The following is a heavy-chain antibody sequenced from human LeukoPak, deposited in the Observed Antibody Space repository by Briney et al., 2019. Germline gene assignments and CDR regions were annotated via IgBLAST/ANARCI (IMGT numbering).Heavy chain of an antibody. Sequence: ASVKVSCKASGYTFTSYDINWVRQATGQGLEWMGWMNPNSGNTGYAQKFQGRVTMTRNTSISTAYMELSSLRSEDTAVYYCARGLSGSSWSYYYYYYMDVWGKGTTVTISS. CDR1: GYTFTSYD. J-gene: IGHJ6*03. CDR2: MNPNSGNT. V-gene: IGHV1-8*01. CDR3: ARGLSGSSWSYYYYYYMDV. D-gene: IGHD6-13*01.